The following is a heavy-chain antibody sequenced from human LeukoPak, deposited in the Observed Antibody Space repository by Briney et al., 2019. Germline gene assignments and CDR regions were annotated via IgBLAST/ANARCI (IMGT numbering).Heavy chain of an antibody. J-gene: IGHJ4*02. CDR3: ARAEYGDSGYFDY. CDR1: GYTFTGYY. D-gene: IGHD4-17*01. CDR2: INPNSGGT. V-gene: IGHV1-2*02. Sequence: ASVKVSCKASGYTFTGYYMHWVRQAPGQGLEWMGWINPNSGGTNYAQKFQGRVTMTRDTSISTAYMELSRLRSDDTAVYYCARAEYGDSGYFDYWRQGTPVTVSS.